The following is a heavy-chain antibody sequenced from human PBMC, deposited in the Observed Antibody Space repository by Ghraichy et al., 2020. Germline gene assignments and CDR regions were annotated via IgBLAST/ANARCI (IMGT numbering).Heavy chain of an antibody. D-gene: IGHD4-17*01. Sequence: LSLTCAASGFTFSSYWMSWVRQAPGKGLEWVANIKQDGSEKYYVDSVKGRFTISRENAKNSLFLQMDSLRAEDTAVYYCARGQGDYVLFAYWGQGTLVTVSS. CDR3: ARGQGDYVLFAY. J-gene: IGHJ4*02. CDR1: GFTFSSYW. V-gene: IGHV3-7*01. CDR2: IKQDGSEK.